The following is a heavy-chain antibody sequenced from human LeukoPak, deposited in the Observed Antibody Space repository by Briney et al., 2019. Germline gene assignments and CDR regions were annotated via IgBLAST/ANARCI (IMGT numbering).Heavy chain of an antibody. V-gene: IGHV4-59*01. CDR1: GGSINSNY. CDR2: IYYTGST. J-gene: IGHJ5*02. D-gene: IGHD3-22*01. Sequence: PSETLSLTCTVSGGSINSNYWNWIRQPPGKGLEWIGYIYYTGSTNYSPSLNSRVTISLDTSKNQFSLKLSTVTAADTAVNYCARSLFYDSSGYYFQTPVRFDPWGQGTLVTVSS. CDR3: ARSLFYDSSGYYFQTPVRFDP.